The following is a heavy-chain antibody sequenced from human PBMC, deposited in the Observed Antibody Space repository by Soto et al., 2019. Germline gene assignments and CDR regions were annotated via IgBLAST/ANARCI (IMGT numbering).Heavy chain of an antibody. CDR3: ARGWAADGMDV. J-gene: IGHJ6*02. V-gene: IGHV6-1*01. CDR1: GDRVSGNSGA. CDR2: TYYTSKWIN. Sequence: SQTLSLTCVISGDRVSGNSGAWNWIRQSPSRGLEWLGRTYYTSKWINDYAVSVKSRIIINPDTSKNQFSLFLNSVTPEDTAVYYCARGWAADGMDVWGQGTMVTVSS. D-gene: IGHD6-19*01.